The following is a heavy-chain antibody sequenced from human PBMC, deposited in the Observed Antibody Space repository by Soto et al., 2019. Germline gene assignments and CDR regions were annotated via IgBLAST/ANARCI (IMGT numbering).Heavy chain of an antibody. J-gene: IGHJ6*02. CDR2: INHSGST. CDR3: ARGVTLWFGELLLARDYYYGMDV. D-gene: IGHD3-10*01. V-gene: IGHV4-34*01. Sequence: SWIRQPPGKGLEWIGEINHSGSTNYNPSLKSRVTISVDTSKNQFSLKLSSVTAADTAVYYCARGVTLWFGELLLARDYYYGMDVWGQGTTVTVSS.